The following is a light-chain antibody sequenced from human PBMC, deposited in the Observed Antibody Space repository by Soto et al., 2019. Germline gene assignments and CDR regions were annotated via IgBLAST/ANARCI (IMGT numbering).Light chain of an antibody. J-gene: IGKJ4*01. Sequence: IVLTQSPATLSLSPGERATLSCRASQSISGYLAWYQQKPGQAPRLLIFDASNRATGIPARFSGSGSGTDCTLTISSLEPEDFAIYYCQQRSRWPLTFGGGTKVEIK. CDR1: QSISGY. CDR3: QQRSRWPLT. CDR2: DAS. V-gene: IGKV3-11*01.